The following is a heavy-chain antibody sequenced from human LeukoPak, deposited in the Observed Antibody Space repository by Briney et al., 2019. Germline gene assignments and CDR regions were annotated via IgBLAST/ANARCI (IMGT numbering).Heavy chain of an antibody. J-gene: IGHJ6*03. CDR3: ARDHFRYPPSYYYMDV. D-gene: IGHD2-2*02. CDR2: ISISRGTV. CDR1: GFTFSSYW. Sequence: PGGSLRLSCAASGFTFSSYWMSWVRQAPGKGLEWISYISISRGTVYYADSVKGRFTISRDNAKNSLYLQMNSLRAEDTAVYYCARDHFRYPPSYYYMDVWGKGTTVTISS. V-gene: IGHV3-48*04.